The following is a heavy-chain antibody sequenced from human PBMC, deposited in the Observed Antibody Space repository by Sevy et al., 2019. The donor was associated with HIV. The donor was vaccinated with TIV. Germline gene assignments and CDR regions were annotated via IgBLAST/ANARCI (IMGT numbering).Heavy chain of an antibody. J-gene: IGHJ4*02. Sequence: ASVKVSCKASGYTFTSYYMHWVRQAPGQGLEWMGIINPSGGCTSYAQKFQGRVTMTRDTSTSTVYMELSSLRSEDTAVYYCARDRRSGYDFDYWGQGTLVTVSS. D-gene: IGHD5-12*01. V-gene: IGHV1-46*01. CDR1: GYTFTSYY. CDR2: INPSGGCT. CDR3: ARDRRSGYDFDY.